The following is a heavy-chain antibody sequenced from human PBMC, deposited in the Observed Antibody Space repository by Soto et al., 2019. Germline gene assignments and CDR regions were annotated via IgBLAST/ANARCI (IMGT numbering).Heavy chain of an antibody. CDR2: CWKDGNTK. CDR3: AKGKRPPPPYSAYEPFDS. CDR1: GFSLSSSV. V-gene: IGHV3-33*06. J-gene: IGHJ4*02. Sequence: QVQLVESGGGVVQPGRSLRLSCAASGFSLSSSVMHWVRQAPGKGLEWVAVCWKDGNTKYYADSVKGRFIISRDNSKNPLYLELNSLRPEYTALYYCAKGKRPPPPYSAYEPFDSWGQGTLVSVSS. D-gene: IGHD5-12*01.